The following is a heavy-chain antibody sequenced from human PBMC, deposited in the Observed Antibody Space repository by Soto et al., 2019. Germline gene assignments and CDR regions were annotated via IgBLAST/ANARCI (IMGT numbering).Heavy chain of an antibody. D-gene: IGHD3-3*01. CDR3: ARPLRRFLEWPSYGMDV. Sequence: QVQLVQSGAEVKKPGSSVKVSCKASGGTFSSYAISWVRQAPGQGLEWMGGIIPIFGTANYAQKFQGRVTITADESTSTAYMELSSLRSEDTAVYYCARPLRRFLEWPSYGMDVWGQGTTVTVSS. J-gene: IGHJ6*02. CDR2: IIPIFGTA. V-gene: IGHV1-69*01. CDR1: GGTFSSYA.